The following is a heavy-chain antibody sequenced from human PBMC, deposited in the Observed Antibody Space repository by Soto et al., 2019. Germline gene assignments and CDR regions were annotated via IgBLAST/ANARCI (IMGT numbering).Heavy chain of an antibody. CDR3: ARGFAARGLVRGAVFDI. V-gene: IGHV5-10-1*01. CDR2: IDPLDSQT. Sequence: PGESLKISCEGSGYRFASYWITWVRQVPGKGLEWMGRIDPLDSQTNYSASFEGHVTFSADKSINTAFLQWSSLRASDTAMYYCARGFAARGLVRGAVFDIWGQGTLVTVSS. CDR1: GYRFASYW. J-gene: IGHJ3*02. D-gene: IGHD3-10*01.